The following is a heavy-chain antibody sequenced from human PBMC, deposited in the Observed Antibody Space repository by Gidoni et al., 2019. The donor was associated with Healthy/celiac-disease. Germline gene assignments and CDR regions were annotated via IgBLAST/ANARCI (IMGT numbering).Heavy chain of an antibody. Sequence: QVQLVESGGGVFQPGRSLRLSCAASGFPFSSYGMHWVRQAPGKGLEWVAVIWYDGSNKYYADSVKGRFTISRDNSKNTLYLQMNSLRAEDTAVYYCARDWGSLGYSSSWIYWGQGTLVTVSS. CDR1: GFPFSSYG. V-gene: IGHV3-33*01. CDR2: IWYDGSNK. D-gene: IGHD6-13*01. J-gene: IGHJ4*02. CDR3: ARDWGSLGYSSSWIY.